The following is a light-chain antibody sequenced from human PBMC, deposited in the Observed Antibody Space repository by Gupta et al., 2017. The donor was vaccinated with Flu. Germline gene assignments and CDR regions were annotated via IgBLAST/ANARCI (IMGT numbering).Light chain of an antibody. V-gene: IGKV3-20*01. CDR1: QSVSSSY. Sequence: EIVLTQSPGTLSLSPGERATLSCRASQSVSSSYLAWYQQKPGQAPRLLIYGASSRATGIPDRFSGSGSGTDFTLTISRLEPEDFAVYYCQQYGNSPPITIGQGTRLEIK. CDR2: GAS. CDR3: QQYGNSPPIT. J-gene: IGKJ5*01.